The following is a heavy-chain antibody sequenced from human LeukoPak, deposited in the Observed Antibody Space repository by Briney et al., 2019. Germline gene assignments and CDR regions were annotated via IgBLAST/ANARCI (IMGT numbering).Heavy chain of an antibody. D-gene: IGHD2-15*01. J-gene: IGHJ4*02. V-gene: IGHV1-3*01. CDR1: GYTFTSYA. Sequence: ASVKVSCKASGYTFTSYAMHWVRQAPGQRLEWMGWINAGNGNTKYSQKFQGRVTITRGTSASTAYMELSSLRSEDTAVYYCARDLRGGYCSGGSCYPGNYWGQGTLVTVSS. CDR3: ARDLRGGYCSGGSCYPGNY. CDR2: INAGNGNT.